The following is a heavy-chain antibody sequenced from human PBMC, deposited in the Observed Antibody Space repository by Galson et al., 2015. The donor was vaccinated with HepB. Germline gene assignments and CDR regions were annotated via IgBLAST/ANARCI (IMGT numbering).Heavy chain of an antibody. D-gene: IGHD4-17*01. CDR2: IVVGSGNT. CDR3: AADRDTVTRRSGAFDI. V-gene: IGHV1-58*02. J-gene: IGHJ3*02. CDR1: GFTFTSSA. Sequence: SVKVSCKASGFTFTSSAMQWVRQARGQRLEWIGWIVVGSGNTNYAQKFQERVTITRDMSTSTAYMELSSLRSEDTAVYYCAADRDTVTRRSGAFDIWGQGTMVTVSS.